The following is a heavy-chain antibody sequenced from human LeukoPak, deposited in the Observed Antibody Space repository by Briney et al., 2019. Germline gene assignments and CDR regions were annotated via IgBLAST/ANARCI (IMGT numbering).Heavy chain of an antibody. D-gene: IGHD6-13*01. CDR2: IYYSGST. J-gene: IGHJ4*02. CDR1: GGSISSSSYY. Sequence: PSETLSLTCTVSGGSISSSSYYWGWIRQPPGKGLEWIGSIYYSGSTYYNPSLKSRVTISVDTSKNQFSLKLSSVTAADTAVYYCARTPRGIAAAGTSRSHYFDYWGQGTLVTVSS. V-gene: IGHV4-39*07. CDR3: ARTPRGIAAAGTSRSHYFDY.